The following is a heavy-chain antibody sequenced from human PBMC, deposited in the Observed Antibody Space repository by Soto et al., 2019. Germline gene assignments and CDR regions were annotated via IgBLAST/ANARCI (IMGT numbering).Heavy chain of an antibody. J-gene: IGHJ4*02. CDR2: IYYSGSN. Sequence: QVQLQESGPGLVKPSQTLSLTCTVSGGSISSGEHYWSWIRQLPGKGLEWIGNIYYSGSNYYNPSLKSRVTISVDTSKNQFSLNLSSVTAADTAIYYCERDRYGVPRGDYFDSWGQGILVTVSS. V-gene: IGHV4-31*03. CDR1: GGSISSGEHY. CDR3: ERDRYGVPRGDYFDS. D-gene: IGHD4-17*01.